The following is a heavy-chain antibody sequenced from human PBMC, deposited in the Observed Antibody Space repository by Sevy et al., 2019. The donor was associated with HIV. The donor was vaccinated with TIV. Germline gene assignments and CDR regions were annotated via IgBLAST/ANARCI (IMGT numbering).Heavy chain of an antibody. Sequence: GGSLRLSCMTSGFTFTRYSMTWVRQAPGKGLEWVSSFCFGDGKMYYADSVKGRFTFSRDISKNTVYLQMNSLRADDTAVYYCAREGCTKPHDYWGQGTLVTVSS. CDR2: FCFGDGKM. J-gene: IGHJ4*02. CDR1: GFTFTRYS. D-gene: IGHD2-8*01. CDR3: AREGCTKPHDY. V-gene: IGHV3-23*01.